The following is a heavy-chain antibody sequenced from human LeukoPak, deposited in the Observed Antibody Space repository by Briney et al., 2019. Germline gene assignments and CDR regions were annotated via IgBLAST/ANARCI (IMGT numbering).Heavy chain of an antibody. CDR1: GGSISSGDYY. V-gene: IGHV4-30-4*08. CDR3: ARGQRNYGLYFDY. CDR2: IYYSGST. J-gene: IGHJ4*02. Sequence: PSETLSLTCTVSGGSISSGDYYWNWIRQPPGKGLEWIGYIYYSGSTYYNPSLKSRVTISVDTSKNQFSLKLSSVTAADTAVYYCARGQRNYGLYFDYWGQGTLVTISS. D-gene: IGHD1-7*01.